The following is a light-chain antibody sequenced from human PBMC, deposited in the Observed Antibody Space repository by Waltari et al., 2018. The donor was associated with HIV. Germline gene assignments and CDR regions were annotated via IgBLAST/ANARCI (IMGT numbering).Light chain of an antibody. CDR2: EGS. CDR3: CSYAGSFVI. CDR1: SSDVGISNL. V-gene: IGLV2-23*01. Sequence: SALTQPASVSGSPGQSITISCTGTSSDVGISNLFSWYQQHPGKAPKLMIYEGSKRPSGVSNRFSGSKSGNTASLTISGLQAEDEADYYCCSYAGSFVIFGGGTKLTVL. J-gene: IGLJ2*01.